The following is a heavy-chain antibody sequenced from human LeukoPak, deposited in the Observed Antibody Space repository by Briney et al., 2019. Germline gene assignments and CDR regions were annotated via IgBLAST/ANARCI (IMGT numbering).Heavy chain of an antibody. CDR1: GFTFISYW. Sequence: QPGGSLRLSCAASGFTFISYWMHWVRQAPGKGLVLVSRINSDGSTTSYAASVKGRFTISRDTAKNTLYLQMNSLRAEDTAVYYCARGHHYYDSSAYYYWGQGTLVTVSS. J-gene: IGHJ4*02. V-gene: IGHV3-74*01. D-gene: IGHD3-22*01. CDR3: ARGHHYYDSSAYYY. CDR2: INSDGSTT.